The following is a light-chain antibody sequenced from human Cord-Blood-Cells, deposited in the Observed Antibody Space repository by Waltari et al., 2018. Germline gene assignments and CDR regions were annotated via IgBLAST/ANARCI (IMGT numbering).Light chain of an antibody. J-gene: IGKJ1*01. Sequence: DIQMTQSPSTLSASVGDRFTITCRASQSISSWLAWYQQKPGKAPKLLIYDASSLESGVPSRFSGSGSGTEFTLTISSLQPGDFATYYCQQYNSYSPRTFGQGTKVEIK. CDR1: QSISSW. CDR3: QQYNSYSPRT. CDR2: DAS. V-gene: IGKV1-5*01.